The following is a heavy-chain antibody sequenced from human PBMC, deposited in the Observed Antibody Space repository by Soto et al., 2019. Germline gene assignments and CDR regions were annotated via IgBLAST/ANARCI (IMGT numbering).Heavy chain of an antibody. V-gene: IGHV3-66*01. D-gene: IGHD3-10*01. Sequence: PGGSLRLSCAASGFTVSSNYMSWVRQAPGKGLEWVSVIYSGGSTYYADSVKGRFTISRDNSKNTLYLQMNSLRAEDTAVYYCAREGLLWFGDKAFDIWGQGTMVTVSS. CDR2: IYSGGST. J-gene: IGHJ3*02. CDR1: GFTVSSNY. CDR3: AREGLLWFGDKAFDI.